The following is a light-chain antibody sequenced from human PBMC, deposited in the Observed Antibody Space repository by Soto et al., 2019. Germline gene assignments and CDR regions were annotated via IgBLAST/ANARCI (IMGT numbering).Light chain of an antibody. J-gene: IGKJ1*01. CDR1: QAINNY. V-gene: IGKV1-5*03. CDR3: QHYNSYSEA. CDR2: KAS. Sequence: DIQLTQSPSFLSASVGDRVTITCRASQAINNYLAWYQQKPGKAPKLLIYKASTLKSGVPSRFSGSGSGTEITLTISSLQPDDFATYYCQHYNSYSEAFGQGTKVDIK.